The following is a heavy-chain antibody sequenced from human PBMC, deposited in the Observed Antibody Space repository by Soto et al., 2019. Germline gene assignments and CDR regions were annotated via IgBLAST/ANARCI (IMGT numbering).Heavy chain of an antibody. V-gene: IGHV1-69*10. CDR2: IIPILGIA. CDR3: ARDPPSGGNFDY. CDR1: GGTFSSYA. D-gene: IGHD2-15*01. Sequence: ASVKVSCKASGGTFSSYAISWVRQAPGQGLEWMGGIIPILGIANYAQKFQGRVTITADKSTSTAYMELSSLRSEDTAVYYCARDPPSGGNFDYWGQGTLVTVSS. J-gene: IGHJ4*02.